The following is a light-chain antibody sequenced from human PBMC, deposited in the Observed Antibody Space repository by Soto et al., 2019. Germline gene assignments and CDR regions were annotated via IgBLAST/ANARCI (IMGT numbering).Light chain of an antibody. Sequence: EIVLTQSPGTLSLSPGERATLSCRASQSVSSSYLAWYQQKPGQAPRLLIYGASSRATGIPDRFSGSGSGTDFTLTISRLEPEDFAVYYCQHYNNLRYTFGQGTKLEIK. CDR1: QSVSSSY. CDR3: QHYNNLRYT. CDR2: GAS. J-gene: IGKJ2*01. V-gene: IGKV3-20*01.